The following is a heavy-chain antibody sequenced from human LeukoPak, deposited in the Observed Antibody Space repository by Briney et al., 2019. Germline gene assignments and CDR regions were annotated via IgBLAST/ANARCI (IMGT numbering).Heavy chain of an antibody. CDR3: ARDGYNYGGFDS. V-gene: IGHV3-33*01. CDR2: IWYDGSNK. D-gene: IGHD5-24*01. Sequence: GRSLRLSCAASGFTFSRYGMHWVRQAPGKGLEWVAVIWYDGSNKNYADSVKGRFTISRDNSKNTLYLQMHSLRAEDTAVYYCARDGYNYGGFDSWGQGTLVTVSS. CDR1: GFTFSRYG. J-gene: IGHJ4*02.